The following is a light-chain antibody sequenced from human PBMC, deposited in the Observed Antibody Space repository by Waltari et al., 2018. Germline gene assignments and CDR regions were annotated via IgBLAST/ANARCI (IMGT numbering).Light chain of an antibody. Sequence: QSVLTPPPPASCTPRQRLTITCSGTRPNIRSHSSHWYQQLPGTAPKLLIYMNKQRPSGVPDRFSGSKSGTSASLAISGLRSEDEADYYCAAWDDRLSVVFGGGTKLTVL. CDR3: AAWDDRLSVV. V-gene: IGLV1-47*01. J-gene: IGLJ3*02. CDR2: MNK. CDR1: RPNIRSHS.